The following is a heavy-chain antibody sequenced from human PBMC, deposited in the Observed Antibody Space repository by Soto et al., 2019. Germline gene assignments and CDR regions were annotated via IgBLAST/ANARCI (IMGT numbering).Heavy chain of an antibody. CDR1: GFTFSSYD. D-gene: IGHD3-16*01. J-gene: IGHJ3*02. CDR2: IGTAGDT. CDR3: ARVTPQFGAFDI. Sequence: EVQLVESGGGLVQPGGSLRLSCAASGFTFSSYDMHWVRQATGKGLEWVSAIGTAGDTYYPGSVKGRFTISRENAKNSLYLQMNSLRAGDTAVYYCARVTPQFGAFDIWGQGTMVTVSS. V-gene: IGHV3-13*01.